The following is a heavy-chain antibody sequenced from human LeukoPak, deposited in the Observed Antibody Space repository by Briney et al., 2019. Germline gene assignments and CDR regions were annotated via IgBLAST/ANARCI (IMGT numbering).Heavy chain of an antibody. CDR3: ARSGGSYGPGP. CDR2: IRLDGTLQ. CDR1: GFAFSSYG. Sequence: GGSLRLSCAASGFAFSSYGMHWVRQAPGKGLQWLAFIRLDGTLQYYADSVKGRFTVSRDNSLNTLYLQMNSLSGDDTAVYLCARSGGSYGPGPWGQGTLVTVAS. D-gene: IGHD3-16*01. J-gene: IGHJ5*02. V-gene: IGHV3-30*02.